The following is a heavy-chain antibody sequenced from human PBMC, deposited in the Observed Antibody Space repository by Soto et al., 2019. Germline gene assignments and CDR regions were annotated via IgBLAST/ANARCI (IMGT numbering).Heavy chain of an antibody. CDR2: ISAHNGNT. Sequence: QVHLVQSGAEVKKPGASVKVSCQASGYAFTTYGITWVRQAPGQGLEWMGWISAHNGNTNCAQRPQGRVTVTRDTSTTTAYMVVRRLSSDVTAVYYCAGGRYGDYWGQGAVVTVSS. J-gene: IGHJ4*02. CDR1: GYAFTTYG. CDR3: AGGRYGDY. V-gene: IGHV1-18*01. D-gene: IGHD1-1*01.